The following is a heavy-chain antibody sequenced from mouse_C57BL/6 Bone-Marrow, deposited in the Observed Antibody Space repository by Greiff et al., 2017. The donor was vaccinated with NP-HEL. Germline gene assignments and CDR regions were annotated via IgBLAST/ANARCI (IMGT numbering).Heavy chain of an antibody. D-gene: IGHD2-5*01. CDR1: GFTFSSYA. CDR3: ARDRGYYSNYAAY. V-gene: IGHV5-4*01. Sequence: EVMLVESGGGLVKPGGSLKLSCAASGFTFSSYAMSWVRQTPEKRLEWVATISDGGSYTYYPDNVKGRFTISRDNAKNNLYLQMSHLKSEDTAMYYCARDRGYYSNYAAYGGQGTLVTVTA. J-gene: IGHJ3*01. CDR2: ISDGGSYT.